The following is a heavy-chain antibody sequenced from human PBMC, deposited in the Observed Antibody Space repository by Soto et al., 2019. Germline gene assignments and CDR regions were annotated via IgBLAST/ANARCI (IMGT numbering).Heavy chain of an antibody. Sequence: EVQLVESGGGLVQPGESLRLSCAASGFNFSPYWMHWVRQAPGKGLEWISHIGGGGFTTIYADSVKGRFTISRDDAKSTLSLQMNSLGSEDTAVYYCARDRGYPDSFDTWGQGTVVTVSS. CDR3: ARDRGYPDSFDT. V-gene: IGHV3-74*01. J-gene: IGHJ3*02. CDR1: GFNFSPYW. D-gene: IGHD3-10*01. CDR2: IGGGGFTT.